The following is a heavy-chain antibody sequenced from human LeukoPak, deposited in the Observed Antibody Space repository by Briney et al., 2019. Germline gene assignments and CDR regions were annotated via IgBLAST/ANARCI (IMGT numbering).Heavy chain of an antibody. CDR3: AKDRACISSWYGCSTP. D-gene: IGHD6-13*01. V-gene: IGHV3-21*04. Sequence: KSGGSLRLSCAASRFTFSSYSMNWVRQAPGKGLEWVSSISSSGSYIYYADSVKGRFTISRDNAKNSLYLQMNSRRAEDTAEYYCAKDRACISSWYGCSTPWGQGTLVTVSS. J-gene: IGHJ5*02. CDR2: ISSSGSYI. CDR1: RFTFSSYS.